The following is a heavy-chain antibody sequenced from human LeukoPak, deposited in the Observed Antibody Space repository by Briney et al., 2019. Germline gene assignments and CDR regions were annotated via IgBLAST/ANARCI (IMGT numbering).Heavy chain of an antibody. CDR1: GFTFSSYA. Sequence: GGPLRLSCAASGFTFSSYAMHWVRQAPGKGLEYVSAISSNGGSTYYANSVKGRFTISRDNSKNTLYLQMGSLRAEDMAVYYCARSPRSYDILTGYSWYFDLWGRGTLVTVSS. D-gene: IGHD3-9*01. CDR3: ARSPRSYDILTGYSWYFDL. CDR2: ISSNGGST. V-gene: IGHV3-64*01. J-gene: IGHJ2*01.